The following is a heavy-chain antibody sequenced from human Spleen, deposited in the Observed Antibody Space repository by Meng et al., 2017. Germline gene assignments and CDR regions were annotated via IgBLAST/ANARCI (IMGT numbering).Heavy chain of an antibody. CDR3: ARDNIYYDSSGRNYYYYGMDV. J-gene: IGHJ6*02. CDR1: GYIFTSYW. V-gene: IGHV5-51*01. D-gene: IGHD3-22*01. Sequence: GESLKISCKGSGYIFTSYWIGWVRQMPGKGLEWMATIYPGDSETRYSPSFQGQVIISADKSISTAYLQWSSLKASDTAMYYCARDNIYYDSSGRNYYYYGMDVWGQGTMVTVSS. CDR2: IYPGDSET.